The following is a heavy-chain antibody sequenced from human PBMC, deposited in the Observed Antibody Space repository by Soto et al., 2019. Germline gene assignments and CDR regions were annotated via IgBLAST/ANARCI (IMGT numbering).Heavy chain of an antibody. D-gene: IGHD1-26*01. J-gene: IGHJ4*02. V-gene: IGHV3-33*01. Sequence: QVQLVESGGGVVQPGRSLRLSCAASGFTFSDYGMHWVRQAPGKGLEWVAVVFYDSSKTYYADSVKGRFTISRDNSENTMSLQMNSLRAEDTAVYYCTRDIESTYFDYWGQGTVVTVSS. CDR1: GFTFSDYG. CDR3: TRDIESTYFDY. CDR2: VFYDSSKT.